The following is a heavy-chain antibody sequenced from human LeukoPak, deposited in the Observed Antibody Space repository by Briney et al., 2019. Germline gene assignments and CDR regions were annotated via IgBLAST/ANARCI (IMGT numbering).Heavy chain of an antibody. CDR2: INHSGST. D-gene: IGHD6-19*01. CDR1: GGSFSGYY. V-gene: IGHV4-34*01. J-gene: IGHJ4*02. CDR3: ARGVRVARAVAGFNFDY. Sequence: PSETLSLTGAVYGGSFSGYYWSWIRQPPGKGLEWIGEINHSGSTNYNPSLKSRVTISVDTSKNQFSLKLSSVTAADTAVYYCARGVRVARAVAGFNFDYWGQGTLVTVSS.